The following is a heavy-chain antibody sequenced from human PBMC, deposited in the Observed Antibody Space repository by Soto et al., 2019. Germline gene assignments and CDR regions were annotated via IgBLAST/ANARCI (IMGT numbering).Heavy chain of an antibody. CDR3: AKDVYYYDSSGYSWDWFDP. CDR2: ISGSGGST. CDR1: GFTFSSYA. Sequence: EVQLLESGGGLVQPGGSLRLSCAASGFTFSSYAMSWVRQAPGKGLEWVSAISGSGGSTYYADSVKGRFTISRDNSKNTLYLQMNSLRAEDTAVYYCAKDVYYYDSSGYSWDWFDPWGQGTLVTGSS. V-gene: IGHV3-23*01. J-gene: IGHJ5*02. D-gene: IGHD3-22*01.